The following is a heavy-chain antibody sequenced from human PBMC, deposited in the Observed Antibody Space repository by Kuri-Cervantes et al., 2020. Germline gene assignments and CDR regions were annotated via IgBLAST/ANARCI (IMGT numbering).Heavy chain of an antibody. CDR3: ASAGYDFWSGYTDY. V-gene: IGHV4-30-4*01. J-gene: IGHJ4*02. D-gene: IGHD3-3*01. Sequence: LRLSCTVSGGSISSGDYYWSWIRQPPGKGLEWIGYIYYSGSTYYNPSLKSRVTISVDTSKNQFSLKLSSVTAADTAVYYCASAGYDFWSGYTDYWGQGTLVTVSS. CDR2: IYYSGST. CDR1: GGSISSGDYY.